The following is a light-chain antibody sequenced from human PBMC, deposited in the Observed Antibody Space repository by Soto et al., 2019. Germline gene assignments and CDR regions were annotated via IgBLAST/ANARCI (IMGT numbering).Light chain of an antibody. V-gene: IGKV3-20*01. CDR3: QQYGSSPPIT. J-gene: IGKJ5*01. CDR2: GAS. CDR1: QSVGSH. Sequence: EIAMTQSPATLSVSPVERATLSCRASQSVGSHLAWYQQGPGQAPRLLVYGASSRATGIPDRFSGSGSGTDFTLTISRLEPQDFAVYYGQQYGSSPPITFGQGTRREIK.